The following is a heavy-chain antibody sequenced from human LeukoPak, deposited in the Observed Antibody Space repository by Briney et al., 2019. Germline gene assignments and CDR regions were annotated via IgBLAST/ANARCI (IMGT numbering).Heavy chain of an antibody. J-gene: IGHJ4*02. D-gene: IGHD3-16*01. CDR1: GFTFTNYG. V-gene: IGHV3-30*18. CDR3: AKGASDYIWGSFSPPDDY. CDR2: ISTDGSNE. Sequence: GGSLRLSCAASGFTFTNYGMHWVRQSPGKGLEWVAVISTDGSNEYYADSVKGRFTISRDNSKNTLYLQMNSLRAEDTAVYYCAKGASDYIWGSFSPPDDYWGQGTLVTVSS.